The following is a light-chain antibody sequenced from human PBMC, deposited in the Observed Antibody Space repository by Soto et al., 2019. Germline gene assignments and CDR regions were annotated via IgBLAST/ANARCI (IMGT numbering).Light chain of an antibody. Sequence: EIVMTQSPATLSASPGQRATLSCGASQSISSKLAWYQQKPGQAPRLLISGASTRATVTPDRFSGSGSGTEFTLTISSLQSEDFAIYYCQQYKNWPPTFGPGTKVDIK. V-gene: IGKV3-15*01. J-gene: IGKJ3*01. CDR1: QSISSK. CDR3: QQYKNWPPT. CDR2: GAS.